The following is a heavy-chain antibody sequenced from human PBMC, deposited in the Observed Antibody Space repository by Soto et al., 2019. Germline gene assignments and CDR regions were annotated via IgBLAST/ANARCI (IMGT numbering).Heavy chain of an antibody. J-gene: IGHJ4*02. V-gene: IGHV4-39*01. CDR2: IYYSGST. CDR1: GGSISSSSYY. CDR3: TGGSSSWYYFDY. Sequence: PSETLSLTCTVSGGSISSSSYYWGWIRQPPGKGLEWIGSIYYSGSTYYNPSLKSRVTISVDTSKNQFSLKLSSVTAADTAVYYCTGGSSSWYYFDYWGQGTLVTVSS. D-gene: IGHD6-13*01.